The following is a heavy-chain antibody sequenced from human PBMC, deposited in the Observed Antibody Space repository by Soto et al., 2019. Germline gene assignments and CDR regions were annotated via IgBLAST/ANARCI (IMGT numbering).Heavy chain of an antibody. CDR2: ISGSGGST. D-gene: IGHD1-7*01. Sequence: PGGSLRLSCAASGFTFSSYAMSWVRQAPGKGLEWVSAISGSGGSTYYADSVKGRVTMTTDTSTSTAYMELRSLRSDDTAVYYCARDRSNWNYPNWFDPWGQGALVTVSS. CDR3: ARDRSNWNYPNWFDP. V-gene: IGHV3-23*01. CDR1: GFTFSSYA. J-gene: IGHJ5*02.